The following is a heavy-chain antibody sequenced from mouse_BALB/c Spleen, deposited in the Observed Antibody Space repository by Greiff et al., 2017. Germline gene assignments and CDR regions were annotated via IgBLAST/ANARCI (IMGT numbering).Heavy chain of an antibody. D-gene: IGHD2-3*01. V-gene: IGHV7-3*02. CDR1: GFTFTDYY. CDR3: ASDGYYAWFAY. Sequence: EVMLVEPGGGLVQPGGSPRLSCATSGFTFTDYYMSWVRQPPGKALEWLGFIRNKANGYTTEYSASVKGRFTISREKSQSILYLQMNTLRAEDSATYYCASDGYYAWFAYWGQGTLVTVSA. J-gene: IGHJ3*01. CDR2: IRNKANGYTT.